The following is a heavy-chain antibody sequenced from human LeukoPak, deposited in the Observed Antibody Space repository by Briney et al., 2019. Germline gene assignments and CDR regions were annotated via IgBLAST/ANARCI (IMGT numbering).Heavy chain of an antibody. CDR3: ARDLQPILY. Sequence: GGSLRLSCAASGFTFSSYSMNWVRQAPEKGLEWVSSISGSSSYIYYADSVKGRFTISRDNAKNSLYLQMNSLRAEDTAVYYCARDLQPILYWGQGTLVTVSS. J-gene: IGHJ4*02. D-gene: IGHD4-11*01. V-gene: IGHV3-21*01. CDR1: GFTFSSYS. CDR2: ISGSSSYI.